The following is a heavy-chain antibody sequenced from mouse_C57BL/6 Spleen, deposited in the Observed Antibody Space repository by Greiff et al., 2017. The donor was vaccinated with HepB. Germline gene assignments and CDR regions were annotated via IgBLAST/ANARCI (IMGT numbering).Heavy chain of an antibody. J-gene: IGHJ4*01. Sequence: EVQLQESGPGLVKPSQSLSLTCSVTGYSITSGYYWNWIRQFPGNKLEWMGYISYDGSNNYNPSLKKQISITRDTSKNQFFLKLNSVTTEDTATYYCARERGYYDYEYAMDYWGQGTSVTVSS. D-gene: IGHD2-4*01. CDR3: ARERGYYDYEYAMDY. CDR1: GYSITSGYY. V-gene: IGHV3-6*01. CDR2: ISYDGSN.